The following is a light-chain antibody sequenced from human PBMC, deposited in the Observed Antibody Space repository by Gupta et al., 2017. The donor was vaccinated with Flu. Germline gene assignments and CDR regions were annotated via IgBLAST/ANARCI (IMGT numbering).Light chain of an antibody. CDR2: DNY. CDR1: GSNIGNNV. V-gene: IGLV1-51*01. CDR3: ATWDSSLTAGV. Sequence: SVLTQSPSVSAAPGQKVSISCSGSGSNIGNNVVSWYRQLPGTAPKLVIYDNYKRPSGIPDRFSGSKSGPSATLGITGLQTGDEADYYCATWDSSLTAGVFGGGTKLTVL. J-gene: IGLJ3*02.